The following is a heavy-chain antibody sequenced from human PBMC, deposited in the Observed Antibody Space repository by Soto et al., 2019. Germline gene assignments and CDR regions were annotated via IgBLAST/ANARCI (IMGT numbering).Heavy chain of an antibody. CDR1: GLTFSSYS. CDR2: ISSSSSTI. Sequence: PGGSLRLSCAASGLTFSSYSMNWVRQAPGKGLEWVSYISSSSSTIYYADSVKGRFTISRDNAKNSLYLQMNSLRAEDTAVYYCASVDTALVRRVYFQHWGQGTLVTVSS. V-gene: IGHV3-48*01. J-gene: IGHJ1*01. D-gene: IGHD5-18*01. CDR3: ASVDTALVRRVYFQH.